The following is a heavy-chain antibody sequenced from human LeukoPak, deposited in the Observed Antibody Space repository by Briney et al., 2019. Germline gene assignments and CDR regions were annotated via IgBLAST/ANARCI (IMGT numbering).Heavy chain of an antibody. D-gene: IGHD4-17*01. CDR1: GFTCSSYA. CDR3: AKCFSSGYDDYGDYVGYYFDY. J-gene: IGHJ4*02. Sequence: PGGSLRLSGAASGFTCSSYAMSWVRQAPGKGLEWVSAISGSGRSTYYADSVKGRFTISRDNSKNTLYLQMNSLRAEDTAVYYCAKCFSSGYDDYGDYVGYYFDYWGQGTLVTVSS. CDR2: ISGSGRST. V-gene: IGHV3-23*01.